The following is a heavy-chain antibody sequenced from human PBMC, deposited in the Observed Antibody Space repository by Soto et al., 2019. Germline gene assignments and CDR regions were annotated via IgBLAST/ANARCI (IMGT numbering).Heavy chain of an antibody. CDR2: IKNDGSEK. CDR3: VTGYQSDY. CDR1: GISTSSYW. V-gene: IGHV3-7*03. Sequence: GGSLRLSCAASGISTSSYWMGWVRQAPGRGLEWVASIKNDGSEKYYMDSLKGRFTISRDNALNSLYLQMNSLRAEDTAVYFCVTGYQSDYWGQGTLVTVSS. D-gene: IGHD5-18*01. J-gene: IGHJ4*02.